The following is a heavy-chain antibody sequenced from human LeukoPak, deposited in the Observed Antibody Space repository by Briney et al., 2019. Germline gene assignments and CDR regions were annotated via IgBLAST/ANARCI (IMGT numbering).Heavy chain of an antibody. CDR2: IKQDGSQR. CDR3: ARRGGSSSRRSPIDY. D-gene: IGHD6-6*01. V-gene: IGHV3-7*01. CDR1: GFTFSDYW. Sequence: SGGSLRLSCTASGFTFSDYWMTWVRQAPGKGPEWVANIKQDGSQRYYVDSVRGRFTISRDNAKNSLFLQMNGLRAEDTAVYYCARRGGSSSRRSPIDYWGQGTLATVSS. J-gene: IGHJ4*02.